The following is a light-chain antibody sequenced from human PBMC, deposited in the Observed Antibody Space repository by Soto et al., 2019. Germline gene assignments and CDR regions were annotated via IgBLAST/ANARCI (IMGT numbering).Light chain of an antibody. CDR2: AAS. V-gene: IGKV1-39*01. CDR3: QQPYSTPSTWT. Sequence: DIQMTQSPSSLSASVGDRVTITCRASQTISSYLNWYQQTPGRAPKLLIYAASSLQGGVPSRFSGSGSGTDFTLTISSLQPEDFATFYCQQPYSTPSTWTFGQGTKVDIK. J-gene: IGKJ1*01. CDR1: QTISSY.